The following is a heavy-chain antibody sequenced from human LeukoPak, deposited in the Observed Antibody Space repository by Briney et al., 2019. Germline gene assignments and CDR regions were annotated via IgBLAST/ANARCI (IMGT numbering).Heavy chain of an antibody. J-gene: IGHJ4*02. D-gene: IGHD3-22*01. Sequence: GGSLRLSCAASGFTFDDYGMSWVRQAPGKGLEGVSGIKWNGGSTGYADSVKGRFTISRDNAKNSLYLQMNSLRAEDTALYYCARVASDSSGLDYWGQGTLVTVSS. CDR1: GFTFDDYG. CDR2: IKWNGGST. CDR3: ARVASDSSGLDY. V-gene: IGHV3-20*04.